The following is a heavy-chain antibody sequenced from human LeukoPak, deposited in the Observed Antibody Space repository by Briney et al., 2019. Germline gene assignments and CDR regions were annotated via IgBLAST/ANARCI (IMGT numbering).Heavy chain of an antibody. J-gene: IGHJ4*02. V-gene: IGHV3-7*04. CDR2: IKEDGSEK. Sequence: GGSLRLSCAASGFTFSSHWMSWVRQAPGKGLEWVDNIKEDGSEKYYVDSVKGRFSISRDNAKNSLDLQMNSLRVEDTAVYYCARDGYRYAYWGQGTLVTVSS. CDR3: ARDGYRYAY. D-gene: IGHD5-18*01. CDR1: GFTFSSHW.